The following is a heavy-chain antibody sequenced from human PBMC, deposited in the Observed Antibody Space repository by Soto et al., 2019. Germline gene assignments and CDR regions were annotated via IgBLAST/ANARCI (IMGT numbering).Heavy chain of an antibody. Sequence: GGSLRLSCAASGFTFSTNAMSWVRQAPGKGLEWVSVISGSGGSTNYADSVKGRFTISRDNSKNTLYLQMNSLRAEDTAVYYCAKEYRSATVTTRRFDYWGLGT. CDR3: AKEYRSATVTTRRFDY. V-gene: IGHV3-23*01. CDR1: GFTFSTNA. D-gene: IGHD4-17*01. CDR2: ISGSGGST. J-gene: IGHJ4*02.